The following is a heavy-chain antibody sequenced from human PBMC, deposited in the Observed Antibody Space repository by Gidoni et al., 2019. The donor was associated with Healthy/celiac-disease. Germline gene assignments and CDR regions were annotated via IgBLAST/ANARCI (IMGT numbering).Heavy chain of an antibody. CDR3: AMTGYSSSWRFDY. J-gene: IGHJ4*02. CDR1: GFTVSSYS. V-gene: IGHV3-21*01. D-gene: IGHD6-13*01. CDR2: ISSSSSYI. Sequence: EVQLVESGGGLVKPGGSLRLSCAASGFTVSSYSMNWVRQAPGKGLEWVSSISSSSSYIYYADSVKGRFTISRDNAKKSLYLQMNSLRAEDTAVYYCAMTGYSSSWRFDYWGQGTLVTVSS.